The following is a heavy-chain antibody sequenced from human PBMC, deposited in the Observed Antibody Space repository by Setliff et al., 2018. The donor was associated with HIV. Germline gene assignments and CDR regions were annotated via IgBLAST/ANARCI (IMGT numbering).Heavy chain of an antibody. CDR2: IYSGGST. Sequence: PGGSLRLSCAVSEVIVSSNYMSWVRQAPGKGLEWVSVIYSGGSTDHADSVKGRFTISRDNSKNTVSLQMTSLGAEDTAVYYCARSPGMFDYWGQGTPVTVS. D-gene: IGHD1-1*01. V-gene: IGHV3-53*01. J-gene: IGHJ4*02. CDR3: ARSPGMFDY. CDR1: EVIVSSNY.